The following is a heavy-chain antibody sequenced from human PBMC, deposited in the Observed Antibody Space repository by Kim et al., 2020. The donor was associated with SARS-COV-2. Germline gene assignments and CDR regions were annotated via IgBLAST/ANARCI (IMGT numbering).Heavy chain of an antibody. CDR1: GFTFSSYG. D-gene: IGHD3-22*01. CDR2: ISYDGSNK. J-gene: IGHJ6*03. CDR3: AKNGVDYYDSSGYFITWGYYYYMDV. V-gene: IGHV3-30*18. Sequence: GGSLRLSCAASGFTFSSYGMHWVRQAPGKGLEWVAVISYDGSNKYYADSVKGRFTISRDNSKNTLYLQMNSLRAEDTAVYYCAKNGVDYYDSSGYFITWGYYYYMDVWGKGTTVTVSS.